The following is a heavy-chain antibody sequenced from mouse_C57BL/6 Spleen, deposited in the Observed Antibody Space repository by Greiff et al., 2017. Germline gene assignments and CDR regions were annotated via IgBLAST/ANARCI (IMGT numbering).Heavy chain of an antibody. J-gene: IGHJ4*01. Sequence: EVHLVESGEGLVKPGGSLKLSCAASGFTFSSYAMSWVRQTPEKRLEWVAYISSGGDYIYYADTVKGRFTISRDNARNTLYLQMSSLKSEDTAMYYCTRAEGYDRAMDYWGQGTSVTVSS. CDR2: ISSGGDYI. CDR3: TRAEGYDRAMDY. V-gene: IGHV5-9-1*02. D-gene: IGHD2-2*01. CDR1: GFTFSSYA.